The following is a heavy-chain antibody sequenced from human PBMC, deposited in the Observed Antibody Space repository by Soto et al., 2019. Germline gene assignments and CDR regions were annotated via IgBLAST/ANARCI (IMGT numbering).Heavy chain of an antibody. J-gene: IGHJ4*02. CDR2: IYYSGST. D-gene: IGHD3-22*01. V-gene: IGHV4-39*01. CDR3: ARHEGVWLLLGYFDY. CDR1: GGSISSSSYY. Sequence: QLQLQESGPGLVKPSETLSLTCTVSGGSISSSSYYWGWIRQPPGKGLEWIGSIYYSGSTYYNPSLKSRVTISVDTSKNQFSLKLSSVTAADTAVYYCARHEGVWLLLGYFDYWGQGTLVTVSS.